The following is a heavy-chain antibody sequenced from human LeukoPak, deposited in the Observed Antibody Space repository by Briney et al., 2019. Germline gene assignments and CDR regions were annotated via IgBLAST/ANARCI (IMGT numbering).Heavy chain of an antibody. Sequence: ASVTVSFKASGYTFSDFYIHWVRQAPGQGLEYVGWITPKSGDTYSPQRFQGRVTMTRDASISTAYMELSSLRSDDTAVYFCARVRLADERAWAYWGQGTLVTVSS. CDR2: ITPKSGDT. V-gene: IGHV1-2*02. D-gene: IGHD3-3*02. CDR1: GYTFSDFY. J-gene: IGHJ4*02. CDR3: ARVRLADERAWAY.